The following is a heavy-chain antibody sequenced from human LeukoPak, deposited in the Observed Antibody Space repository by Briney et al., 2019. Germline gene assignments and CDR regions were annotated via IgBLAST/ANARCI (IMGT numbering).Heavy chain of an antibody. CDR1: GGSISSYY. CDR3: SRGRSGYSYGYFDP. CDR2: IYYSGST. D-gene: IGHD5-18*01. Sequence: SSETLSLTCTVSGGSISSYYWSWIRQPPGKGLEWIGYIYYSGSTNYNPSLKSRVTISVDTSKNQFSLKLSSVTAADTAVYYCSRGRSGYSYGYFDPWGQGTLVTVSS. V-gene: IGHV4-59*01. J-gene: IGHJ5*02.